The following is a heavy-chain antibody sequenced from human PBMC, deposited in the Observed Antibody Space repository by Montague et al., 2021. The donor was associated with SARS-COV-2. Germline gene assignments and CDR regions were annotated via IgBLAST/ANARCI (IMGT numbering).Heavy chain of an antibody. D-gene: IGHD5-18*01. CDR2: IYRSGSP. CDR3: VRGVDTGVVTVTGGFDS. Sequence: TLSLTRTVSGGSISRGYYYWSWIRLPAGKGLEWIGRIYRSGSPNYNPSLESRVVLSVDTSRNQFSMKMTSVTAADTAMYHCVRGVDTGVVTVTGGFDSWGQGTLVIVSS. J-gene: IGHJ4*02. V-gene: IGHV4-61*02. CDR1: GGSISRGYYY.